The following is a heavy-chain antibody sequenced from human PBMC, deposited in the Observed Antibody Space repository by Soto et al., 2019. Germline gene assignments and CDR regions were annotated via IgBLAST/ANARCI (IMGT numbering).Heavy chain of an antibody. CDR1: GYSFTSYW. CDR3: ASPVWTYDSSGYPNY. V-gene: IGHV5-51*01. Sequence: GESLKISCKGSGYSFTSYWIGWVRQMPGKGLEWMGIIYPGDSDTRYSPSFQGQVTISADKSISTAYLQWSSLKASDTAMYYCASPVWTYDSSGYPNYWGQGTLVTVSS. D-gene: IGHD3-22*01. J-gene: IGHJ4*02. CDR2: IYPGDSDT.